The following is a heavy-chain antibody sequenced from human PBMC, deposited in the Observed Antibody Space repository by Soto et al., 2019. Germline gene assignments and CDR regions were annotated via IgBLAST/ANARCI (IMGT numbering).Heavy chain of an antibody. V-gene: IGHV3-33*01. CDR3: MRAVARNGEDV. J-gene: IGHJ6*04. CDR1: GFTFSDYG. CDR2: IWYDGSRK. Sequence: QVQLVESGGGVVQPGRSLRLAFAASGFTFSDYGMHWARQAPGQGLEWVAIIWYDGSRKYYADSVKGRFTISRDNSKTTLYLQMNSLRVDDTAVYYCMRAVARNGEDVWGKGNTVTVSS.